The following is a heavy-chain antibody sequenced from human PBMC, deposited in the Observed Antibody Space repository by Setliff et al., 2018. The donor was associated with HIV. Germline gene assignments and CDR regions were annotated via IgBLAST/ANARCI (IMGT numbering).Heavy chain of an antibody. CDR2: IIPILGSI. CDR3: ARLSGDNSGQPYYYYMDV. Sequence: SVKVSCKASGGIFSSYALSWVRQAPGQGLEWMGGIIPILGSIDYAQKFQGRLSITADESAGTTYMELSSLRFEDTAMYYCARLSGDNSGQPYYYYMDVWGKGTTVTVSS. J-gene: IGHJ6*03. D-gene: IGHD3-22*01. V-gene: IGHV1-69*13. CDR1: GGIFSSYA.